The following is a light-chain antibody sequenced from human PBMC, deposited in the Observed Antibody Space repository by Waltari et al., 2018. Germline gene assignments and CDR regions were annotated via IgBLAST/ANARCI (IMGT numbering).Light chain of an antibody. CDR1: TSDVGSYNL. Sequence: QSALTQPASVSGSPGQSITISCTGTTSDVGSYNLVSWFPQHPGSAPKLMIYEVTKRPSGVSDRFSGSKSVNTASLTLSGLQTEDEADYYCCSYAGASTFVFGGGTKLTVL. CDR2: EVT. J-gene: IGLJ2*01. V-gene: IGLV2-23*02. CDR3: CSYAGASTFV.